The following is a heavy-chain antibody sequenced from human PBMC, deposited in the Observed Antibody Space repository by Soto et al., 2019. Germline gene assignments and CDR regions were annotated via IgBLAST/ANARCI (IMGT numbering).Heavy chain of an antibody. V-gene: IGHV4-4*02. CDR3: ARALWVVPAVMKSGWFDP. CDR2: LYHSGST. J-gene: IGHJ5*02. D-gene: IGHD2-2*01. CDR1: GGSISSSNW. Sequence: QVQLQESGPGLVKPSGTLSLTCGVSGGSISSSNWWSWVRQPPGKGLEWIGALYHSGSTSYNPALKSRVTISVDKSKNQCSLKLNSVTAADTAVYYCARALWVVPAVMKSGWFDPWGQGTLVTVSS.